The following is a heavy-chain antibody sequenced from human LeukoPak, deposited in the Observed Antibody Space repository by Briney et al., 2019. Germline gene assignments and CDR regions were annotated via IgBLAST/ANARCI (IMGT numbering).Heavy chain of an antibody. Sequence: SETLSLTCTVSGGSISSYYWNWIRQSPSRGLEWLGRTYYRSKWYNDYAISVKSRITINPDTSKNQFSLQLNSVTPEDTAVYYCARGCGGDCYFDYWGQGALVTVSS. CDR2: TYYRSKWYN. D-gene: IGHD2-21*01. V-gene: IGHV6-1*01. J-gene: IGHJ4*02. CDR1: GGSISSYY. CDR3: ARGCGGDCYFDY.